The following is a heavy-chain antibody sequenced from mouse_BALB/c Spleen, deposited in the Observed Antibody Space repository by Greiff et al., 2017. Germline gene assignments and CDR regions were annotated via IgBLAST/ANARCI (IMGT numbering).Heavy chain of an antibody. Sequence: EVQLVESGGGLVQPGGSLKLSCAASGFTFSSYGMSWVRQTPDKRLELVATINSNGGSTYYPDSVKGRFTISRDNAKNTLYLQMSSLKSEDTAMYYCARVPLHYYGSSWFAYWGQGTLVTVSA. D-gene: IGHD1-1*01. CDR1: GFTFSSYG. CDR3: ARVPLHYYGSSWFAY. J-gene: IGHJ3*01. V-gene: IGHV5-6-3*01. CDR2: INSNGGST.